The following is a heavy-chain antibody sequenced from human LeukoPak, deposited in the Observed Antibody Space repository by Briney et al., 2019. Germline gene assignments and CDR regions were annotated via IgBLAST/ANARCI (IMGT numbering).Heavy chain of an antibody. CDR3: ARDPGGDYFDY. V-gene: IGHV3-33*01. Sequence: RRSLRLSCVVSGFAFSSYGMHWVRQAPGKGLGWMAVIWYDGSNEYYADSVKGRFTISRDNSKNTLYLQMNSLRVEDTAVYYCARDPGGDYFDYWGQGTLVTVSS. J-gene: IGHJ4*02. CDR1: GFAFSSYG. CDR2: IWYDGSNE. D-gene: IGHD3-10*01.